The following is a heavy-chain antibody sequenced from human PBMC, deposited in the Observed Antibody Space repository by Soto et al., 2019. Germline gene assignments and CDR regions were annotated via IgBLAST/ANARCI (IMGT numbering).Heavy chain of an antibody. D-gene: IGHD6-13*01. CDR2: IKSKTDGGTT. CDR1: GFTFSNAW. CDR3: TTDATYSSSFYFDY. J-gene: IGHJ4*02. Sequence: GGSLRLSCAASGFTFSNAWMSWVRQAPGKGLEWVGRIKSKTDGGTTDYAAPVKGRFTISRDDSKNTLYLQMNSLKTEDTAVYYCTTDATYSSSFYFDYLGQGTLVTVSS. V-gene: IGHV3-15*01.